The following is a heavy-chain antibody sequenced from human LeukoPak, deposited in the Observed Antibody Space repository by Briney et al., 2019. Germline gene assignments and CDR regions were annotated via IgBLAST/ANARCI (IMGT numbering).Heavy chain of an antibody. D-gene: IGHD5-24*01. CDR3: ARGVRRSGWLQWVPHFDY. CDR2: IYYSGST. V-gene: IGHV4-61*01. CDR1: GGSISSSSYY. J-gene: IGHJ4*02. Sequence: TSETLSLTCTVSGGSISSSSYYWSWIRQPPGKGLEWIGYIYYSGSTNYNPSLKSRVTISVDTSKNQFSLKLSSVTAADTAVYYCARGVRRSGWLQWVPHFDYWGQGTLVTVSS.